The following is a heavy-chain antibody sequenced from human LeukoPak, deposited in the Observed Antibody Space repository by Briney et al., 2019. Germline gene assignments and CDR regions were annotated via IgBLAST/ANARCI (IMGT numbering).Heavy chain of an antibody. J-gene: IGHJ4*02. CDR3: ARVRYSSGWIDY. V-gene: IGHV4-4*07. CDR1: GGSISSYY. Sequence: SEPLSLTCTAPGGSISSYYWSWIRQPAGKGLEWIGRIYTSGSTNYNPSLKSRVTMSVDTSKNQFSLKLSSVTAADTAVYYCARVRYSSGWIDYWGQGTLVTVSS. D-gene: IGHD6-19*01. CDR2: IYTSGST.